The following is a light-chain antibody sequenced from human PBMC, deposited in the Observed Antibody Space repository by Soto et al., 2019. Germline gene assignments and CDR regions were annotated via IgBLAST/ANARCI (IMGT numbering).Light chain of an antibody. CDR1: QSISNY. CDR3: QQYNSGAT. J-gene: IGKJ1*01. Sequence: DIQMTQSPSSLSASVGDRVTITCRASQSISNYLNWYQQKPGKAPKLLIYRASSLESGVPSRFSGSGSGTEFTLTITSLQPDDFATYYCQQYNSGATFGQGTKVDIK. V-gene: IGKV1-5*03. CDR2: RAS.